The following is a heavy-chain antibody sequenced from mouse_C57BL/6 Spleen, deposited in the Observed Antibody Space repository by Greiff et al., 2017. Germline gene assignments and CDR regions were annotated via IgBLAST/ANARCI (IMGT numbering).Heavy chain of an antibody. V-gene: IGHV3-6*01. J-gene: IGHJ2*01. Sequence: ESGPGLVKPSQSLSLTCSVTGYSITSGYYWNWIRQFPGNKLEWVGYISYDGSNNYNPSLKNRSSITRDTSKNQFFLKLNSVTTEDTATDYCARGSSPFDYWGQGTTLTVSS. CDR2: ISYDGSN. CDR1: GYSITSGYY. D-gene: IGHD1-1*01. CDR3: ARGSSPFDY.